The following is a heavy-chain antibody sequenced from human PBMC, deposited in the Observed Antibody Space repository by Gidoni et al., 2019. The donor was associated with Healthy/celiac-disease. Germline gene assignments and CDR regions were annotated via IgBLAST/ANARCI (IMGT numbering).Heavy chain of an antibody. CDR1: GFTVSSNY. CDR3: ARESRIGYYDILTGPTKTLYGMDV. CDR2: IYSGGST. V-gene: IGHV3-53*01. Sequence: EVQLVESGGGLIQPGGSLRLSCAASGFTVSSNYMSWVRQAPGKGLEWVSVIYSGGSTYYADSVKGRFTISRDNSKNTLYLQMNSLRAEDTAVYYCARESRIGYYDILTGPTKTLYGMDVWGQGTTVTVSS. D-gene: IGHD3-9*01. J-gene: IGHJ6*02.